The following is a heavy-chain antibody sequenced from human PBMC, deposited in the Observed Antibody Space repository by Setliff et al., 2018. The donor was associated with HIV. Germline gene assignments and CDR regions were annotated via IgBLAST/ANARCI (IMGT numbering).Heavy chain of an antibody. CDR3: ARIVRWELVATSTFFYYYMGV. Sequence: SETLSLTCTVSGASISSSSHHWAWIRQPPGKGLEYIGNIYYTGSTHHNPSLESRVATSVDTSKNQFSLKLSAVTAADTAVYYCARIVRWELVATSTFFYYYMGVWGKGTTGTVS. CDR1: GASISSSSHH. V-gene: IGHV4-39*01. J-gene: IGHJ6*03. D-gene: IGHD1-26*01. CDR2: IYYTGST.